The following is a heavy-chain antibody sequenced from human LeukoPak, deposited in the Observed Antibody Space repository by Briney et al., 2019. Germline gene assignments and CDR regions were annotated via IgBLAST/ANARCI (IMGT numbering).Heavy chain of an antibody. CDR3: ARDSLLYYYDRGYFDY. V-gene: IGHV3-30-3*01. CDR1: GFTFSSYA. D-gene: IGHD3-22*01. CDR2: ISYDGSNK. Sequence: PGRSLRLSCAASGFTFSSYAMHWARQAPGKGLEWVAVISYDGSNKYYADSVKGRFTISRDNSKNTLYLQMNSLRAEDTAVYYCARDSLLYYYDRGYFDYWGQGTLVTVSS. J-gene: IGHJ4*02.